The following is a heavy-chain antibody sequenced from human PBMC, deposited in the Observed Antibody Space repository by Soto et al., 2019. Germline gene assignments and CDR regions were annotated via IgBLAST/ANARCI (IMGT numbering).Heavy chain of an antibody. J-gene: IGHJ1*01. V-gene: IGHV3-48*02. CDR3: ARDHYDSSGDHESFQH. CDR2: ISSSSSNI. CDR1: GFTFSSYS. Sequence: GGSLRLSCAASGFTFSSYSMNWVRQAPGKGLEWVSYISSSSSNIYYADSVKGRFTISRDNAKNSLYLQMNSLRDEDTAVYYCARDHYDSSGDHESFQHWGQGTLVTVSS. D-gene: IGHD3-22*01.